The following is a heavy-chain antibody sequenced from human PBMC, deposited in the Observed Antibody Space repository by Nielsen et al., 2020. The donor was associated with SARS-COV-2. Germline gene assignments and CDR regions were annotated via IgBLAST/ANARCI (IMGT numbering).Heavy chain of an antibody. V-gene: IGHV3-11*06. CDR2: ISSSTSYT. CDR1: GFIFSDYY. J-gene: IGHJ3*01. CDR3: ARDWSRAFDV. Sequence: GESLKISCAASGFIFSDYYMTWIRQAPGKGLEWISYISSSTSYTNYADSVKGRFTISRDNAKNSMSLQMNSLRVEDTAVYYCARDWSRAFDVWGQGTMVTVSS.